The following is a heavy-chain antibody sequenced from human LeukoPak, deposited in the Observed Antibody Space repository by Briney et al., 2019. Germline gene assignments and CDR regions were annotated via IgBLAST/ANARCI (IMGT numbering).Heavy chain of an antibody. V-gene: IGHV1-2*02. J-gene: IGHJ4*02. CDR1: GYTFTGYY. Sequence: GASVKVSCKASGYTFTGYYMHWVRQAPGQGLEWMGWINPNSGGTNYAQKFQGRVTMTRDTSISTAYMELSRLRSDDTAVYYCARDRPYSEVVVPAASSHYWGQGTLVTVSS. CDR2: INPNSGGT. D-gene: IGHD2-2*01. CDR3: ARDRPYSEVVVPAASSHY.